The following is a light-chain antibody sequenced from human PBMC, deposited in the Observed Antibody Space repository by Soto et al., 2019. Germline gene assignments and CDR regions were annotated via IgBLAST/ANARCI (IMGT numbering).Light chain of an antibody. CDR3: QQYKSFLYT. CDR1: QSISSW. J-gene: IGKJ2*01. V-gene: IGKV1-5*01. CDR2: DAS. Sequence: DIQMTQSPSTLSASVGDRDTITCRASQSISSWLAWFQQRPGKAPKLLIYDASSLESGVPSRFSGSGSGTEFTLTISSLQPDDFATYYCQQYKSFLYTFGQGTKLEIK.